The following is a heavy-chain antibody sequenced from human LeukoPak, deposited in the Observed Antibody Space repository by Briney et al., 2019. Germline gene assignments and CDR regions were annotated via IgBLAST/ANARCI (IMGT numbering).Heavy chain of an antibody. CDR1: GGPISSYY. CDR3: ARGFKWFATNWFDP. Sequence: SETLSLTCTVSGGPISSYYWSWIRQPPGKGLEWIGYIYYSGSTNYNPSLKSRVTISVDTSKNQFSLKLSSVTAADTAVYYCARGFKWFATNWFDPWGQGTLVTVSS. D-gene: IGHD3-22*01. V-gene: IGHV4-59*12. CDR2: IYYSGST. J-gene: IGHJ5*02.